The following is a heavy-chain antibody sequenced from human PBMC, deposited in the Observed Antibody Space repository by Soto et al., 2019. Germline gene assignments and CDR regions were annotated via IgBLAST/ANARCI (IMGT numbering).Heavy chain of an antibody. CDR3: AREGAARFDP. CDR2: INHSGST. CDR1: GGSFSGYY. J-gene: IGHJ5*02. Sequence: SETLSLTCAVYGGSFSGYYWSWIRQPPGKGLEWIGEINHSGSTNYNPSLKSRVTISVDASKNQFSLKLSSVTAADTAVYYCAREGAARFDPWGQGTLVTVSS. V-gene: IGHV4-34*01. D-gene: IGHD6-6*01.